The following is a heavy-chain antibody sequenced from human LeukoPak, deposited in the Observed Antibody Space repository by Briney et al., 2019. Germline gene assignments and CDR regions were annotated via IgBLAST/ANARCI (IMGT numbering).Heavy chain of an antibody. V-gene: IGHV4-61*02. CDR2: IHSSGTS. Sequence: PSQTLSLTCRVSDDSIDSVSYYWHWIRQAAGKGLEWIGRIHSSGTSNSNPSLKSRVTMSVDTSKKEFSLKVDSVTAADTATYFCARDGGLAITADAALHIWGPGTTVIVSS. CDR3: ARDGGLAITADAALHI. CDR1: DDSIDSVSYY. D-gene: IGHD3-16*01. J-gene: IGHJ3*02.